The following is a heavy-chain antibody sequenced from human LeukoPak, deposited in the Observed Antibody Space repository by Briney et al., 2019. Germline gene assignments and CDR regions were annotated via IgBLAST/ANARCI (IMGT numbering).Heavy chain of an antibody. V-gene: IGHV1-2*02. CDR3: ARGGYYDSSAYRVLDY. CDR1: GYTFTGYY. J-gene: IGHJ4*02. CDR2: INPNSGGT. D-gene: IGHD3-22*01. Sequence: ASVKVSCKASGYTFTGYYMHWVRRAPGQGLEWMGWINPNSGGTNSAQKFHGRVTMTRDTSISTAHMELSRLRSDDTAVYYCARGGYYDSSAYRVLDYWGQGTLVTVSS.